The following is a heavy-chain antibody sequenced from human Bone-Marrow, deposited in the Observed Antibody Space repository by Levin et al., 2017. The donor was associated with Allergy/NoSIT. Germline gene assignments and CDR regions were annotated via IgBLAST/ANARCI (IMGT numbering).Heavy chain of an antibody. CDR3: AKGGSVHFDY. CDR1: GFTFSSYW. D-gene: IGHD1-26*01. Sequence: GGSLRLSCAASGFTFSSYWMHWVRQAPGKGLVWVSRINSDGSSTNYADSVKGRFTISRDNAKNTLYLQMNSLRVEDTAVYYCAKGGSVHFDYWGQGTLVPVSS. CDR2: INSDGSST. J-gene: IGHJ4*02. V-gene: IGHV3-74*01.